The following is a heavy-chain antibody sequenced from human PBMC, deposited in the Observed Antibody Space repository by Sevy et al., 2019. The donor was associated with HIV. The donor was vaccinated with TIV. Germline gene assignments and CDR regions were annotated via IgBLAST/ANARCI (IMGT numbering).Heavy chain of an antibody. V-gene: IGHV3-23*01. Sequence: GGSLRLSCAASGFTLSSCAMSWVRQAPGGGREEGAASSGSGGSTYYADSVKGRFTISRDNSKNTLYLQMNSLRAEDTAVYYCAKGIPFYSRSPDDAFDIWGPGKMVNVSS. CDR2: SSGSGGST. J-gene: IGHJ3*02. CDR1: GFTLSSCA. CDR3: AKGIPFYSRSPDDAFDI. D-gene: IGHD6-13*01.